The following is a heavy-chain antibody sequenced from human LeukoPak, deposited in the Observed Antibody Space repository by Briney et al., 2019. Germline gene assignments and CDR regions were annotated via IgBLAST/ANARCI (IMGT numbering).Heavy chain of an antibody. J-gene: IGHJ5*02. Sequence: ASVKVSCKASGYTFTGYYMHWVRQAPGQGLEWMGRINPNSGGTNYVQKFQGRVTMTRDTSISTAYMELSRLRSEDTAVYYCARGLGYCSGGSCYSVGWFDPWGQGTLVTVSS. CDR3: ARGLGYCSGGSCYSVGWFDP. V-gene: IGHV1-2*06. CDR1: GYTFTGYY. D-gene: IGHD2-15*01. CDR2: INPNSGGT.